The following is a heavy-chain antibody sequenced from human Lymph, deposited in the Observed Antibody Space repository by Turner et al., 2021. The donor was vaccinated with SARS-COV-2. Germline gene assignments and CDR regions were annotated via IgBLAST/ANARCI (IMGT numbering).Heavy chain of an antibody. CDR1: GIIVSRNY. V-gene: IGHV3-53*02. D-gene: IGHD6-13*01. Sequence: EVQLVETGGGLSQPGGSLGPSCAASGIIVSRNYMNWVRQAPGKGLEWVSVIYSGGTTYYADSVKGRFTISRDNSKNTLYLQMNSLRVEDTAVYYCARDLGTYGMDVWGQGTTVTVSS. CDR3: ARDLGTYGMDV. J-gene: IGHJ6*02. CDR2: IYSGGTT.